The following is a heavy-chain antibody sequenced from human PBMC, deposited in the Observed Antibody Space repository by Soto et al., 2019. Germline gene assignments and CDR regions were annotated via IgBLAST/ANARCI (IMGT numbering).Heavy chain of an antibody. CDR3: ARGAISYNLYYYYYGMDV. Sequence: ASVKVSCKASGGTFSSYAISWVRQAPGQGLEWMGGIIPIFGTANYAQKFQGRVTITADESTSTAYMELSSLRSEDTAVYYCARGAISYNLYYYYYGMDVWGQGTTVTVSS. V-gene: IGHV1-69*13. D-gene: IGHD1-26*01. J-gene: IGHJ6*02. CDR1: GGTFSSYA. CDR2: IIPIFGTA.